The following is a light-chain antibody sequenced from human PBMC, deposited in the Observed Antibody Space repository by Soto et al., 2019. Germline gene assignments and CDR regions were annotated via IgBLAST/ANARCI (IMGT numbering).Light chain of an antibody. J-gene: IGLJ1*01. CDR1: SSNIGAGYV. CDR3: QSYDNNSDYV. V-gene: IGLV1-40*01. CDR2: SDN. Sequence: QSVLTQPPSVSEAPGQRVTISCTGSSSNIGAGYVVHWYQQLPGAAPKLLIFSDNNRPSGVPDRFSGSKSGTSASLAITGLRAEDEADYYCQSYDNNSDYVFGTGTKLTVL.